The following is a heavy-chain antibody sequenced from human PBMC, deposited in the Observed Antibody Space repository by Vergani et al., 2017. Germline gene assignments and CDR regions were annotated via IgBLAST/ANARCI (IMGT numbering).Heavy chain of an antibody. J-gene: IGHJ6*02. CDR1: VGSLSSYY. Sequence: QVHLQESGPGLLKPSETLSLTCTVSVGSLSSYYWCWIRQPPGEGRVWIGYIYYSGRTNYNPSLKGRVTISVEPSKNQFSLKLSSVTAADTAVYYCARDCGYGFYDGMDVWGQGTTVTVSS. V-gene: IGHV4-59*01. CDR2: IYYSGRT. CDR3: ARDCGYGFYDGMDV. D-gene: IGHD3-22*01.